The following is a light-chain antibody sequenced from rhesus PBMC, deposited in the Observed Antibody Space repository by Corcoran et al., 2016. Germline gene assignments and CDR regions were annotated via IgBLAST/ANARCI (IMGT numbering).Light chain of an antibody. Sequence: DIQMTQSPSSLSASVGDRVTITCRARQGISNFLSWYQQKPGKAPNLLFYDASTLQGGVPSRFSGSGAGTVFTLPLSSLQSEDFATYFCLQYNSDPLTFGPGTKLDVK. V-gene: IGKV1-43*02. CDR2: DAS. CDR3: LQYNSDPLT. J-gene: IGKJ3*01. CDR1: QGISNF.